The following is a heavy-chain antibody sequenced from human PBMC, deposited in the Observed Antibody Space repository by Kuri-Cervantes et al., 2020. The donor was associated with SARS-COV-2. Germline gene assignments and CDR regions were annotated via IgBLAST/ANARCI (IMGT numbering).Heavy chain of an antibody. V-gene: IGHV4-59*04. D-gene: IGHD1-7*01. J-gene: IGHJ5*02. CDR2: IYHSGTT. CDR3: VSTETGNTNWFDP. Sequence: SETLSLTCTVSGGSISSYSWSWIRQPPGKGLEWIGYIYHSGTTYYNPSLQSRVTISVDTSKNQFSLKLTSVTVADTAVYYCVSTETGNTNWFDPWGQGTLVTDSS. CDR1: GGSISSYS.